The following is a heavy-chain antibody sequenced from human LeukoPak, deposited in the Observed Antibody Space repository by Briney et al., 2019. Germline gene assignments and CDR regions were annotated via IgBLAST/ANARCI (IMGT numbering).Heavy chain of an antibody. CDR1: GFTFSDYY. D-gene: IGHD3-10*01. Sequence: PGGSLRLSCAASGFTFSDYYMSWIRQAPGKGLEWVSHISSSSSYINYADSVKGRFTISRDNSKNTLYLQMNSLRAEDTAVYYCAKPPDYFGSGTYLRTVGGFDYWGQGTLVTVSS. V-gene: IGHV3-11*03. CDR2: ISSSSSYI. CDR3: AKPPDYFGSGTYLRTVGGFDY. J-gene: IGHJ4*02.